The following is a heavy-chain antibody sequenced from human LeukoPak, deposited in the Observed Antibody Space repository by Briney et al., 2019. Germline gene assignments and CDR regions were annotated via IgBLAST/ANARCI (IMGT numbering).Heavy chain of an antibody. Sequence: PGGSLRLSRAASGFTFSSYAMHWVRQAPGNGLEWVAVISYDGSNKYYADSVKGRFTISRDNSKNTLYLQMNSLRADDTAVYYCARGLIHYGFVPVGGQGRENAFDIWGQGTMVTVSS. CDR1: GFTFSSYA. CDR3: ARGLIHYGFVPVGGQGRENAFDI. D-gene: IGHD3-10*01. J-gene: IGHJ3*02. V-gene: IGHV3-30*04. CDR2: ISYDGSNK.